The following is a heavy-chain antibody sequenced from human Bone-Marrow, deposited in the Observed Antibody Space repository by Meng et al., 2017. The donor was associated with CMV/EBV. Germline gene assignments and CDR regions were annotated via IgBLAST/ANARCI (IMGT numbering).Heavy chain of an antibody. CDR1: GFTFSSYA. Sequence: GESLKISCAASGFTFSSYAMSWVRQAPGKGLEWVSAISGSGGSTYYADSVKGRFIISRDNSKNTLYLQMNSLRLEETGVYYCAKDELLFGGANAYFDHWGQGTLVTFSS. CDR3: AKDELLFGGANAYFDH. J-gene: IGHJ4*02. V-gene: IGHV3-23*01. CDR2: ISGSGGST. D-gene: IGHD3-16*01.